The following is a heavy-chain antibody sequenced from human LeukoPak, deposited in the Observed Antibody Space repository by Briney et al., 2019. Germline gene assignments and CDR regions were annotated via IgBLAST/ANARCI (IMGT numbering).Heavy chain of an antibody. V-gene: IGHV3-48*03. CDR3: ARGYCSGGSCYFDY. CDR2: ISSSGSTT. J-gene: IGHJ4*02. CDR1: GFTFSNYE. D-gene: IGHD2-15*01. Sequence: GGSLRLSCAAPGFTFSNYEMNWVRQAPGKGLEWVSFISSSGSTTYYADSVKGRFTISRDNAKNSLYLQMNSLRAEDTAVYYCARGYCSGGSCYFDYWGQGTLVTVSS.